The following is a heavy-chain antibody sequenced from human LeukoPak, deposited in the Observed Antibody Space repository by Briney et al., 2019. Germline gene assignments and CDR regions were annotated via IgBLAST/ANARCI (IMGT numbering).Heavy chain of an antibody. Sequence: GGSLRLSCAASRFTFSSYDMHWVRQAPGKGLEWVSSTSSSSSYIYYADSVKGRFTISRDNAKNSLYLQMNSLRAEDTAVYYCAREKQQLGVFDYWGQGTLVTVSS. CDR3: AREKQQLGVFDY. V-gene: IGHV3-21*01. J-gene: IGHJ4*02. CDR2: TSSSSSYI. D-gene: IGHD6-13*01. CDR1: RFTFSSYD.